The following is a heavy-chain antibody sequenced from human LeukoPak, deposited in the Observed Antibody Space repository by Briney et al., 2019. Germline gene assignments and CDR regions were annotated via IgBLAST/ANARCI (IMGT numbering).Heavy chain of an antibody. CDR1: GGTFSSYA. CDR2: IIPIFGTA. V-gene: IGHV1-69*13. J-gene: IGHJ4*02. CDR3: ARAGIAVAGVLYY. D-gene: IGHD6-19*01. Sequence: SVKVSCKASGGTFSSYAISWVRQAPGQGLEWMGGIIPIFGTANYAQKFQGRVTITADESTSTAHMELSSLRSEDTAVYYCARAGIAVAGVLYYWGQGTLVTVSS.